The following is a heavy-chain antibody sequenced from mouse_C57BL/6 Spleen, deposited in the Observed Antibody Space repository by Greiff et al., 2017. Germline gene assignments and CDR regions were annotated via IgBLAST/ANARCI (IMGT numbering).Heavy chain of an antibody. CDR3: ARRGNSRDYFDY. J-gene: IGHJ2*01. CDR2: IDPSDSYT. Sequence: QVQLQQPGAELVRPGTSVKLSCKASGYTFTSYWMHWVKQRPGQGLEWIGVIDPSDSYTNYNQKFKGKATLTVDPSSSTAYMQLSSLTSEDSAVYYCARRGNSRDYFDYWGQGTTLTVSS. V-gene: IGHV1-59*01. CDR1: GYTFTSYW. D-gene: IGHD2-1*01.